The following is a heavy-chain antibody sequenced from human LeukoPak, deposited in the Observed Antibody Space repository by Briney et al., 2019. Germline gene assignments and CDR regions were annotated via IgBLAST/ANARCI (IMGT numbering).Heavy chain of an antibody. J-gene: IGHJ4*02. CDR3: ARITHSSGWYAVLAY. CDR2: INPNSGGT. D-gene: IGHD6-19*01. CDR1: GYTFTGYY. Sequence: GASVKVSCKASGYTFTGYYMHWVRQAPGQGLEWMGWINPNSGGTNYAQKFQGRVTMTRDTSISTAYMELSRLRSDDTAVYYCARITHSSGWYAVLAYWGQGTLVTVSS. V-gene: IGHV1-2*02.